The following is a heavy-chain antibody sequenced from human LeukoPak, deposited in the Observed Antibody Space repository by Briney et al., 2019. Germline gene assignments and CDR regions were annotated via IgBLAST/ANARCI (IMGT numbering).Heavy chain of an antibody. CDR2: ISYAGSNK. V-gene: IGHV3-30*01. D-gene: IGHD2-2*01. J-gene: IGHJ6*03. CDR3: ARDQVVVVPAAISPGYMDV. Sequence: GRSLRLSCGASGFTFSSYAMHWVRQAPGKGLEWVADISYAGSNKYYADSVKGRFTISRDNSKNTLYLQMNSLRAEDTAVYYCARDQVVVVPAAISPGYMDVWGKGTTVTVSS. CDR1: GFTFSSYA.